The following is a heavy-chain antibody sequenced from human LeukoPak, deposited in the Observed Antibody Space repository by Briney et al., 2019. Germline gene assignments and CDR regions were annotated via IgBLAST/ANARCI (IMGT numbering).Heavy chain of an antibody. D-gene: IGHD3-16*01. CDR1: GGSFSGYY. Sequence: SQTLSLTCAVYGGSFSGYYWSWIRQPPGKGLERIGEINHSGSTNYNPSLKSRVTISVDTSKNQFSLKLSSVTAADTAVYYCARGAYYDYVWGSPWGDYYFDYWGQGTLVTVSS. J-gene: IGHJ4*02. CDR3: ARGAYYDYVWGSPWGDYYFDY. V-gene: IGHV4-34*01. CDR2: INHSGST.